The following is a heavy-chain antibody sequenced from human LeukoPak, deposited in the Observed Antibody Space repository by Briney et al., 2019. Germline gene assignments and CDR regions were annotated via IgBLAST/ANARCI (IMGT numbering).Heavy chain of an antibody. Sequence: SVKVSCKASGGTLSSYAISWVRQAPGQGLECMGGIIPIFGTANYAQKFQGRVTITTDESTSTAYMELSSLRSDDTAVYYCARGLTITGDWFDPWGQGTLVTVSS. CDR2: IIPIFGTA. CDR3: ARGLTITGDWFDP. CDR1: GGTLSSYA. D-gene: IGHD5-12*01. J-gene: IGHJ5*02. V-gene: IGHV1-69*05.